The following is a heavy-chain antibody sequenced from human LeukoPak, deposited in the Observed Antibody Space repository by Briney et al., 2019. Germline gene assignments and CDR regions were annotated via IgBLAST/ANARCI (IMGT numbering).Heavy chain of an antibody. CDR3: AKAAQSHLWFGEFGFDY. CDR2: ISNSGGST. CDR1: GFTFSSYA. J-gene: IGHJ4*02. V-gene: IGHV3-23*01. Sequence: GGSLRLSCAASGFTFSSYAMSWVRQAPGKGLEWVSAISNSGGSTYYADSVKGRFTISRDNSKNTLYLQMNSLRAEDTAVYYCAKAAQSHLWFGEFGFDYWGQGTLVTVSS. D-gene: IGHD3-10*01.